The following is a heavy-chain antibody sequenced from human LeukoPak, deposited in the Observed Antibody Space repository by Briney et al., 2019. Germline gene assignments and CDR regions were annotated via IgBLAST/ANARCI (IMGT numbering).Heavy chain of an antibody. D-gene: IGHD3-9*01. CDR3: ARDRYYDILTGDFDY. Sequence: PGGSLRLSCAASTFTFSSYAMHWVRQAPGKGLAWVAIISSDGRNKYYADSVKGRFTISRDNAKNSLYLQMNSLRAEDTAVYYCARDRYYDILTGDFDYWGQGTLVTVSS. CDR1: TFTFSSYA. CDR2: ISSDGRNK. V-gene: IGHV3-30*04. J-gene: IGHJ4*02.